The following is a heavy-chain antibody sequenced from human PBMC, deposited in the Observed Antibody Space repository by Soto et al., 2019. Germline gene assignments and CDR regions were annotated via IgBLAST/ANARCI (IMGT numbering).Heavy chain of an antibody. V-gene: IGHV1-8*01. CDR2: MNPNSGNT. D-gene: IGHD3-10*01. CDR1: GYTFTSYD. J-gene: IGHJ3*02. Sequence: QVQLVQSGAEVKKPGASVKVSCKASGYTFTSYDINWVRQATGQGLEWMGWMNPNSGNTGYAQKFQGRGTMTRNTSISTAYMELSSLRSEDTAVYYCARPHFTSPGEDAFDIWGQGTMVTVSS. CDR3: ARPHFTSPGEDAFDI.